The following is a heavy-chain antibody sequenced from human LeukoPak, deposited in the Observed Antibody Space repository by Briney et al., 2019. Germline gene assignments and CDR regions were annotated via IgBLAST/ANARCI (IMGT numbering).Heavy chain of an antibody. Sequence: GGSLRLSCAASGFTFSNYWMSWVRQAPGKGLEWVANIKQDGSEIYYVDSVKGRFTISRDNAKNSLYLQMNSLRAEDTAVYFCARDPIHCGGDCYTTWYFDYWGQGTLVTASS. CDR2: IKQDGSEI. CDR3: ARDPIHCGGDCYTTWYFDY. D-gene: IGHD2-21*02. V-gene: IGHV3-7*01. J-gene: IGHJ4*02. CDR1: GFTFSNYW.